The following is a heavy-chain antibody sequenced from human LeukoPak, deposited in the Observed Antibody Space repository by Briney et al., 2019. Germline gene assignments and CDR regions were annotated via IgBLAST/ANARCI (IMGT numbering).Heavy chain of an antibody. CDR1: GFTFSSYS. D-gene: IGHD1-26*01. Sequence: NPGGSLRLSCVASGFTFSSYSMNWVRQAPGKGLEWVPSISSSSSFIYYADSVKGRFTISRDNAKNSLYLQINSLRAEGTAVYYCARDGGGMVGALYYFDSWGQGTLVTVSS. J-gene: IGHJ4*02. CDR3: ARDGGGMVGALYYFDS. V-gene: IGHV3-21*01. CDR2: ISSSSSFI.